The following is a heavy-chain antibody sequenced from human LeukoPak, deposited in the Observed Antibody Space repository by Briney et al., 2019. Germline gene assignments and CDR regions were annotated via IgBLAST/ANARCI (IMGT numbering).Heavy chain of an antibody. V-gene: IGHV3-21*01. CDR2: ISGSSYYI. J-gene: IGHJ5*02. CDR1: GFTFSSYT. D-gene: IGHD6-13*01. CDR3: AKGYGQQLVNNWFDP. Sequence: GGSLRLSCAASGFTFSSYTINWVRQAPGKGLEWVSSISGSSYYIYYADSVRGRFTISRDNAKNSVYLQMNSLRAEDTAVYYCAKGYGQQLVNNWFDPWGQRTLVTVS.